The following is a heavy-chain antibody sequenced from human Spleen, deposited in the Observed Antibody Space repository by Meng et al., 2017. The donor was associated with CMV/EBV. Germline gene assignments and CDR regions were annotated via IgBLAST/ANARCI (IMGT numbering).Heavy chain of an antibody. V-gene: IGHV3-15*01. D-gene: IGHD2-21*01. CDR2: IKSKNDGGTE. J-gene: IGHJ4*02. CDR3: TTDRGANCGGDCHEDY. Sequence: GESLKISCAASGFIFSNAWMSWVRQAPGKGREWVGRIKSKNDGGTEDYAAPVKPRFTISRDNSKNTLSLEMNSLKTEDTAVYYCTTDRGANCGGDCHEDYWGQGTLVTVSS. CDR1: GFIFSNAW.